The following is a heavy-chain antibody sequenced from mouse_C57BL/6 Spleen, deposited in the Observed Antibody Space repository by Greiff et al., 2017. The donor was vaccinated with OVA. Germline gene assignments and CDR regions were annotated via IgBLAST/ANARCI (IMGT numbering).Heavy chain of an antibody. D-gene: IGHD2-3*01. CDR2: IHPTSGST. J-gene: IGHJ4*01. V-gene: IGHV1-64*01. Sequence: QVQLQQSGAELVKPGASVKLSCKASGYTFTSYWMHWVKQRPGQGLEWIGMIHPTSGSTNYNEKFKSKATLTVDKSSSTAYMQLSSLTSEDSAVYYCARDEDGYYSAMDYWGQGTSVPVSA. CDR3: ARDEDGYYSAMDY. CDR1: GYTFTSYW.